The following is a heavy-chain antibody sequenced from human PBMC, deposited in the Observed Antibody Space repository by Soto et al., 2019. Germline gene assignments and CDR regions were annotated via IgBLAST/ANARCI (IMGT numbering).Heavy chain of an antibody. CDR3: VRGMNPLF. Sequence: GGFLRLSCAASGFTLRTYTMNWVRQAPGKGLEWVSSISISSSDRYYADSVRGRFTISRDNAKNALYLQMNSLRADDTAVYFCVRGMNPLFGGQGTLVTVPQ. CDR1: GFTLRTYT. CDR2: ISISSSDR. V-gene: IGHV3-21*06. J-gene: IGHJ4*01.